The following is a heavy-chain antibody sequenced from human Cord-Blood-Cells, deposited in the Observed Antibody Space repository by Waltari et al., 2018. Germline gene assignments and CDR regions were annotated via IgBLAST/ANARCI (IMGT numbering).Heavy chain of an antibody. CDR3: ARKTGDRDAFDI. V-gene: IGHV4-4*02. Sequence: QVQLQESGPGLVKPSVTLSLTCAASGGSISSSSWGSWVREPPGKGLEWNGEIYHSGSTNDNPSLKSRVTISVDKSKNQFSLKLSSVTAADTAVYYCARKTGDRDAFDIWGQGTMVTVSS. CDR1: GGSISSSSW. D-gene: IGHD7-27*01. CDR2: IYHSGST. J-gene: IGHJ3*02.